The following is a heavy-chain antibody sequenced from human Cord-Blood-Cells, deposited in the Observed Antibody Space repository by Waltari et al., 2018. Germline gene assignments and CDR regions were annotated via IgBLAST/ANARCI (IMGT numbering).Heavy chain of an antibody. CDR2: INHSGST. J-gene: IGHJ4*02. Sequence: QVQLQQWGAGLLKPSETLSLTCAVYGGSFSGYYWRWIRQPPGKGLEWIGEINHSGSTNYNPSLKSRVTISVDTSKNQFSLKLSSVTAADTAVYYCASLLGYCSSTSCYTGDYWGQGTLVTVSS. D-gene: IGHD2-2*02. CDR1: GGSFSGYY. V-gene: IGHV4-34*01. CDR3: ASLLGYCSSTSCYTGDY.